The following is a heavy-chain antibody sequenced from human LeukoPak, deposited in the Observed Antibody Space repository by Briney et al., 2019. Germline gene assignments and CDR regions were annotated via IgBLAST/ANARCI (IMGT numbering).Heavy chain of an antibody. CDR2: IGWNSGGI. CDR1: GFTLDDYA. CDR3: ARQYCSSTSCYGNH. Sequence: PGGSLRLSCAASGFTLDDYAMHWVRQAPGKGLEWVSGIGWNSGGIVYADSVKGRFTISRDNSKNTLYLQMNSLRAEDTAVYYCARQYCSSTSCYGNHWGQGTLVTVSS. D-gene: IGHD2-2*01. V-gene: IGHV3-9*01. J-gene: IGHJ4*02.